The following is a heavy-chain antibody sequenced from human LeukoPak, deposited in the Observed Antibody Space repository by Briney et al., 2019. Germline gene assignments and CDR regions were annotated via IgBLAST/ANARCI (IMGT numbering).Heavy chain of an antibody. D-gene: IGHD3-10*01. CDR3: ARALTYYYGSGPDY. V-gene: IGHV1-8*01. Sequence: VASVKVSCKASGYTFTSYDINWVRQATGQGLEWMGWMHPNSGNTGYAQKFQGRVTTTRNTSISTAYMELSSLRSEDTAVYYCARALTYYYGSGPDYRGQGTLVTVSS. CDR1: GYTFTSYD. J-gene: IGHJ4*02. CDR2: MHPNSGNT.